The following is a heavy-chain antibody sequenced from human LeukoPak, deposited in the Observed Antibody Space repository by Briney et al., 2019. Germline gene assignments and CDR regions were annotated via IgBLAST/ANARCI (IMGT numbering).Heavy chain of an antibody. J-gene: IGHJ1*01. CDR2: IWYDGSNK. CDR1: RFTFSSYG. V-gene: IGHV3-30*19. Sequence: GGSLRLSCAASRFTFSSYGMHWVRQAPGKGLEWMAVIWYDGSNKYYADSVKGRFTISRDNSKNTLYLQMNSLRAEDTAVYYCARGGSSWSPQYFQHWGQGTLVTVSS. CDR3: ARGGSSWSPQYFQH. D-gene: IGHD6-13*01.